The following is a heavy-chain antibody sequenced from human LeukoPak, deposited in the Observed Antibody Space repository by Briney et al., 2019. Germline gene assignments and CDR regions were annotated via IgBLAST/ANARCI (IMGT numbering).Heavy chain of an antibody. D-gene: IGHD3-3*01. CDR3: AREDFWSGPNWFDP. V-gene: IGHV4-4*07. Sequence: SETLSLTCTVSGGSISSYYWSWIRQPAGKGLEWIGRIYTSGSTNYNPSLKSRVTISVDTSKNQFSLKLSSVTAADTAVYYCAREDFWSGPNWFDPWGQGTLVTVSP. CDR2: IYTSGST. CDR1: GGSISSYY. J-gene: IGHJ5*02.